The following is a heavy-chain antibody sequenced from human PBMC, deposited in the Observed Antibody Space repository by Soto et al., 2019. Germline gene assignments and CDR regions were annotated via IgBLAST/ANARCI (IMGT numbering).Heavy chain of an antibody. D-gene: IGHD3-22*01. J-gene: IGHJ5*02. CDR3: ARDLRGYSNWFHP. CDR1: GYTFNDYY. V-gene: IGHV1-2*02. Sequence: QVPLVQSGAEVKRPGASVKVSCKTSGYTFNDYYMHWVRQAPGQGLEWLGWINPNSGTTDYAQNFQARVTLTADTSINTTYMQLSSLASGDTAIYYCARDLRGYSNWFHPWGQGTLVTVSS. CDR2: INPNSGTT.